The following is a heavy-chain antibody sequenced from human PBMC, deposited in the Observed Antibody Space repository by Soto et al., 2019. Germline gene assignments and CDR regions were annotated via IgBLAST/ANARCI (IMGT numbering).Heavy chain of an antibody. CDR1: GYTFTSYA. J-gene: IGHJ4*02. CDR3: ARVNDYVWGSYRSHCDY. D-gene: IGHD3-16*02. V-gene: IGHV1-3*01. CDR2: INAGNGNT. Sequence: ASVKVSSKASGYTFTSYAMHWVRQAPGQRLEWMGWINAGNGNTKYSQKFQGRVTITRDTSASTAYMELSSLRSEDTAVYYCARVNDYVWGSYRSHCDYWGQGTLVTVSS.